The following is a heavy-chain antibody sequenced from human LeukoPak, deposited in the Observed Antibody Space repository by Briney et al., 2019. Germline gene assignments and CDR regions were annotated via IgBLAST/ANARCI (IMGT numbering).Heavy chain of an antibody. Sequence: VASVKVSCKTSGGTFSTYTIHWVRQAPGQGLEWMGGIIPIFGTANYAQKFQGRVTITADKSTSTAYMELNTLRSEDTAVYYCARPSRVRTIDWSPSSSFDIWGQGTMVTVSS. CDR3: ARPSRVRTIDWSPSSSFDI. CDR2: IIPIFGTA. J-gene: IGHJ3*02. CDR1: GGTFSTYT. V-gene: IGHV1-69*06. D-gene: IGHD3-9*01.